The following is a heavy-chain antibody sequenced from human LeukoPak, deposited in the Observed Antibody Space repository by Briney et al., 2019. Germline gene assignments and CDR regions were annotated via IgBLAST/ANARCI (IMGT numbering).Heavy chain of an antibody. Sequence: SVKVSCKASGGTFSSYAISWVRQAPGQGLEWMGGIIPIFGTANYAQKFQGRVTITADESTSTAYMELSSLRSEDTAVYYCARDPDIVVVTAPYSYYYMDVWGKGTTVTISS. D-gene: IGHD2-21*02. CDR2: IIPIFGTA. J-gene: IGHJ6*03. CDR1: GGTFSSYA. V-gene: IGHV1-69*01. CDR3: ARDPDIVVVTAPYSYYYMDV.